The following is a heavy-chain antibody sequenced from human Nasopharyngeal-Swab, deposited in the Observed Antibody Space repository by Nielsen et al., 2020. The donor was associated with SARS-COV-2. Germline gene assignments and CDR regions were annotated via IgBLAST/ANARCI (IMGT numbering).Heavy chain of an antibody. J-gene: IGHJ4*02. V-gene: IGHV3-30*03. CDR3: VLPSIAAPGRDS. CDR2: ISYDGSNK. CDR1: GFTFSSYG. D-gene: IGHD6-13*01. Sequence: GGSLRLSCAPSGFTFSSYGMHWFPQAPGKGLEWVAVISYDGSNKYYADSVKGRFTISRDNAETSLYLQMNSLRVEDTALYYCVLPSIAAPGRDSWGQGTLVTVSS.